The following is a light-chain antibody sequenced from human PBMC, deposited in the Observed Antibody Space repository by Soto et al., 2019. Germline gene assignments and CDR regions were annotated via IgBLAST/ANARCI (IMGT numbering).Light chain of an antibody. CDR2: GAS. V-gene: IGKV3-20*01. CDR1: QSVSSSY. Sequence: EIVLTQSPGTLSLSPGERATLSCRASQSVSSSYLAWNQQKRGQAPRLLIYGASSRDTGIPDRFSGSGSGTYFSLTISRLAPEDFAVYYGQQYGSSPVTFGQGTKLEIK. CDR3: QQYGSSPVT. J-gene: IGKJ2*01.